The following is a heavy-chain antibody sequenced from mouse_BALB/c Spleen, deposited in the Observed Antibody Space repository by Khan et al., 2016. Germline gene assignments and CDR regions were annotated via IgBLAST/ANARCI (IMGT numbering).Heavy chain of an antibody. J-gene: IGHJ4*01. D-gene: IGHD2-1*01. CDR1: GYSFTRYW. Sequence: QVQLQQSGTELVRPGASVKLSYKATGYSFTRYWMNWVKQRPGQGLEWIGMIHPSDSESRLNQKFKDKATLTVDNSSSIAYMQLSSPTSEDSAVXYCTRSAYGNHPYYAMDYWGQGTSVTVSS. V-gene: IGHV1-61*01. CDR3: TRSAYGNHPYYAMDY. CDR2: IHPSDSES.